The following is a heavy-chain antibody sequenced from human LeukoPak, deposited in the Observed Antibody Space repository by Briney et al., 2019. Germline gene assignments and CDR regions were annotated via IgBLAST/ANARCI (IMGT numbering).Heavy chain of an antibody. V-gene: IGHV4-59*01. D-gene: IGHD3-22*01. CDR2: IYYSGRT. CDR3: ARVYYDSSGYYALYYFDY. J-gene: IGHJ4*02. CDR1: GGSISSYY. Sequence: SETLSLTCTVSGGSISSYYWSWIRQPPGKGLEWIGYIYYSGRTNYNPSLKSRVTISVDTSKNQFSLKLSSVTAADTAVYYCARVYYDSSGYYALYYFDYWGQGTLVTVSS.